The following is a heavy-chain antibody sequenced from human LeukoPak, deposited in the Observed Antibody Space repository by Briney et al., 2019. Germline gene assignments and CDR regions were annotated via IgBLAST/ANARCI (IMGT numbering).Heavy chain of an antibody. J-gene: IGHJ4*02. CDR3: AKVRPFTPIAVVPEYFDY. CDR2: ISGNGGST. V-gene: IGHV3-23*01. D-gene: IGHD3-22*01. Sequence: GGSLRLSCAASGFTFSDYAITWVRQAPGKGLEWVSHISGNGGSTSYADSVRGRFTVSRDNSTNMLYLQMNSLRVDDTAVYYCAKVRPFTPIAVVPEYFDYWGQGTLVAVSS. CDR1: GFTFSDYA.